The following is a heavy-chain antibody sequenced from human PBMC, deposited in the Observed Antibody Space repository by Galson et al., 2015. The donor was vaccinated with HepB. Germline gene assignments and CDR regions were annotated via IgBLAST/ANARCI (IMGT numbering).Heavy chain of an antibody. Sequence: QSGAEVKKPGASVKVSCKVSGYTLTELSMHWVRQAPGKGLEWMGGFDPEDGETIYAQKFQGRVTMTEDTSTDTAYMELSSLRSEDTAVYYCATSWRVVGPPHNWFDPWGQGTLVTVSS. CDR1: GYTLTELS. CDR3: ATSWRVVGPPHNWFDP. J-gene: IGHJ5*02. CDR2: FDPEDGET. D-gene: IGHD2-21*01. V-gene: IGHV1-24*01.